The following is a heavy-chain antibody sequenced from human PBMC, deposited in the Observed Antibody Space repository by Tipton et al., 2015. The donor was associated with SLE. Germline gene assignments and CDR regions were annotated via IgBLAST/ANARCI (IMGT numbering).Heavy chain of an antibody. J-gene: IGHJ5*02. CDR2: ISGNIGNT. CDR3: ARDGGPFGGVIASGWFDP. Sequence: QSGAEVKKPGASVKVSCKASGYTFRKYGISWVRQAPGQGLEWMGWISGNIGNTDYAQKFQGRVTMTTDTPTSTAYMELRSLRSDDTAVYYCARDGGPFGGVIASGWFDPWGQGTLVTVSS. D-gene: IGHD3-16*02. CDR1: GYTFRKYG. V-gene: IGHV1-18*01.